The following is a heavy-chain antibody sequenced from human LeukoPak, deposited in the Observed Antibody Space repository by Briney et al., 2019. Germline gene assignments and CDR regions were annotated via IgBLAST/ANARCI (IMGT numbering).Heavy chain of an antibody. CDR1: GGSISSSSYY. J-gene: IGHJ4*02. CDR2: IYYSGST. V-gene: IGHV4-61*01. CDR3: AAGRGWLISDPYFDY. Sequence: SSETLSLTCTVSGGSISSSSYYWSWIRQPPGKGLEWIGYIYYSGSTNYNPSLKSRVTISVDTSKNQFSLKLSSVTAADTAVYYCAAGRGWLISDPYFDYWGQGTLVTVSS. D-gene: IGHD3-10*01.